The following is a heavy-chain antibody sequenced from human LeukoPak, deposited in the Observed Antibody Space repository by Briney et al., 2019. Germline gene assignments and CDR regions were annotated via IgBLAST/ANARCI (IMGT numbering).Heavy chain of an antibody. CDR2: ISWNSGSI. J-gene: IGHJ5*02. D-gene: IGHD2-2*01. Sequence: GGSLRLSCAASGFTFDDYAMHWVRQAPGKGLEWVSGISWNSGSIGYADSVKGRFTISRDNAKNSLYLQMNSLRAEDTALYYCAKGRDKYQLLSKNWFDPWGQGTLVTVS. CDR1: GFTFDDYA. V-gene: IGHV3-9*01. CDR3: AKGRDKYQLLSKNWFDP.